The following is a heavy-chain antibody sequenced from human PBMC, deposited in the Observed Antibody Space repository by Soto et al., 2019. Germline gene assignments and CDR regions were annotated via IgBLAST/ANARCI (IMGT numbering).Heavy chain of an antibody. D-gene: IGHD3-10*01. CDR3: VKYYSHGRFPDY. CDR2: STYIGGTP. Sequence: PVGSLRLSCSASGFTLKDSAMHWVRQAPGRGLEQVAASTYIGGTPYYAASVKGRFTISRDNSENALYLQMSSLRPEDTGVYFSVKYYSHGRFPDYWGQGTLVTVSS. CDR1: GFTLKDSA. V-gene: IGHV3-64D*06. J-gene: IGHJ4*02.